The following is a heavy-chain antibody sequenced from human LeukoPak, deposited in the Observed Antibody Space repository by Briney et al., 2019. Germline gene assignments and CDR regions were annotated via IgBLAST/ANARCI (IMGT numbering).Heavy chain of an antibody. Sequence: SGTLSLTCAVSGYSVSSGYWWSWVRQSPGKGLEWIGEINHSGSTTNYNPSLKSRVAISLDKPNNQFSLEVTSVTAADTAVYYCARGGLTDAFDIWGQGTMVTVSS. CDR1: GYSVSSGYW. V-gene: IGHV4-4*02. J-gene: IGHJ3*02. CDR3: ARGGLTDAFDI. CDR2: INHSGSTT.